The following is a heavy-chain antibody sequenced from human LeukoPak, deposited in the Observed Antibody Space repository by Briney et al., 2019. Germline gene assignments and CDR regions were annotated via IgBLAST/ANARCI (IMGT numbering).Heavy chain of an antibody. CDR2: ISGSGGST. CDR3: AKFKKEDYYDSSGYYGPAN. V-gene: IGHV3-23*01. CDR1: GFTFSSYA. Sequence: GGSLRLSCAASGFTFSSYAMSWVRQAPGKGLEWVSAISGSGGSTYYADSVKGRFTISRDNSKNTLYLQMDSLRAEDTAVYYCAKFKKEDYYDSSGYYGPANWGQGTLVTVLS. D-gene: IGHD3-22*01. J-gene: IGHJ4*02.